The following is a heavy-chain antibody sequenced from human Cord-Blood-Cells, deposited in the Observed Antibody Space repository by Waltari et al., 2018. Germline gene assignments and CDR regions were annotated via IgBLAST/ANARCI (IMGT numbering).Heavy chain of an antibody. D-gene: IGHD7-27*01. CDR3: AGDSLAHSQLGRFDY. Sequence: QVQLVQSGAEVKKPGASVKVSCKASGYTFTSYGISWVRQAPGQGLEWMGWISAYNGNTNYAQKLQGRVTMTTDTSTSTAYMELRSLRSDDTAVYYCAGDSLAHSQLGRFDYWGQGTLVTVSS. CDR2: ISAYNGNT. V-gene: IGHV1-18*01. J-gene: IGHJ4*02. CDR1: GYTFTSYG.